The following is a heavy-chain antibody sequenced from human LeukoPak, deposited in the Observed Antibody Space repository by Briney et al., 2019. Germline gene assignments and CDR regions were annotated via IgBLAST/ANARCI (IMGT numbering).Heavy chain of an antibody. CDR1: GGSISSGSYY. V-gene: IGHV4-61*02. Sequence: PSETLSLTCTVSGGSISSGSYYWSWIRQPAGKGLEWIGRIYTSGSTNYNPSLKSRVTISVDTSKNQFSLKLSSVTAADTAVYYCARGLYCSGGSCYFDYWDQGTLVTVSP. J-gene: IGHJ4*02. CDR2: IYTSGST. D-gene: IGHD2-15*01. CDR3: ARGLYCSGGSCYFDY.